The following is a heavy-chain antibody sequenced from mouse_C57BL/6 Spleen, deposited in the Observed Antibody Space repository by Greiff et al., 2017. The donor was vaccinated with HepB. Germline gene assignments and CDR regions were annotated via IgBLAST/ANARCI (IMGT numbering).Heavy chain of an antibody. CDR3: ARRGDYDPLYAMDY. CDR1: GYTFTDYY. V-gene: IGHV1-26*01. J-gene: IGHJ4*01. CDR2: INPNNGGT. Sequence: VQLQQSGPELVKPGASVKISCKASGYTFTDYYMNWVKQSHGKSLEWIGDINPNNGGTSYNQKFKGKATLTVDKSSSTAYMELRSLTSEDSAVYYCARRGDYDPLYAMDYWGQGTSVTVSS. D-gene: IGHD2-4*01.